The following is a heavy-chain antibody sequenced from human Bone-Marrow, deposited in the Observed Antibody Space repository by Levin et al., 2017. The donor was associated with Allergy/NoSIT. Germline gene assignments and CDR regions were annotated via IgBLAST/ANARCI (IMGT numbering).Heavy chain of an antibody. J-gene: IGHJ6*02. CDR1: GFTVESNF. Sequence: GGSLRLSCAASGFTVESNFMSWVRQAPGKGLEWVSTLYSGGSAHYADSVKGRITISRDSSKNTLYLEMNTLRAEDTAVYYCARGNKIIVGGMLKTYYYGMDVWGQGTTVTVSS. D-gene: IGHD1-26*01. CDR3: ARGNKIIVGGMLKTYYYGMDV. CDR2: LYSGGSA. V-gene: IGHV3-53*01.